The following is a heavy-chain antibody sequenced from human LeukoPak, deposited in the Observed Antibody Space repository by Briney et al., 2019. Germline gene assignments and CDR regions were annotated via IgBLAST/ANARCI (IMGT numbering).Heavy chain of an antibody. V-gene: IGHV6-1*01. CDR1: GDSVSSNSAA. CDR2: THYRSKWYN. CDR3: ARAFPSLDAFDI. J-gene: IGHJ3*02. Sequence: SQTLSLTCAISGDSVSSNSAAWNWIRQSPSRGLEWLGRTHYRSKWYNDYAVSVKGRITISSDTSKNHFSLHLNSVIPEDTAVYYCARAFPSLDAFDIWAQGTMVTVSS.